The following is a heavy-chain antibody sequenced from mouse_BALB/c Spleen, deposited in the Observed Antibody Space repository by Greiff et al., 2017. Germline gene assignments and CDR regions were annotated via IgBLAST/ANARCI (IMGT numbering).Heavy chain of an antibody. J-gene: IGHJ4*01. CDR2: ISSGGST. V-gene: IGHV5-6-5*01. CDR3: AREGAPYAMDY. Sequence: EVQGVESGGGLVKPGGSLKLSCAASGFTFSSYAMSWVRQTPEKRLEWVATISSGGSTYYPDSVKGRFTISRDNARNILYLQMSSLRSEDTAMYYCAREGAPYAMDYWGQGTSVTVSS. CDR1: GFTFSSYA.